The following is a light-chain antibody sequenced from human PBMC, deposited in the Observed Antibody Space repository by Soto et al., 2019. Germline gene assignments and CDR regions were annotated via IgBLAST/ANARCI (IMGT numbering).Light chain of an antibody. V-gene: IGKV1-5*01. J-gene: IGKJ1*01. CDR3: QHYYNYPWT. CDR1: QSISNW. Sequence: DIQMTQSPSTLSASVGDRVTITCRASQSISNWLAWYQQKPGKAPRLLIYHASNLESGVPSRFGGSGSGTEFTLTISSLQPDDFATYYCQHYYNYPWTFGQGTKVEIK. CDR2: HAS.